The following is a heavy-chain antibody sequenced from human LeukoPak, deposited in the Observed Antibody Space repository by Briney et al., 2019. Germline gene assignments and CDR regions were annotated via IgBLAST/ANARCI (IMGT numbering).Heavy chain of an antibody. D-gene: IGHD3-9*01. V-gene: IGHV3-30*04. CDR1: GFTFSSYG. CDR3: ARGPHDIWAGYYLFDY. J-gene: IGHJ4*02. CDR2: ITYDGSNK. Sequence: GGSLRLSCAASGFTFSSYGMHWVRQAPGKGLEWVAVITYDGSNKYYADSVKGRFTISRDNSKNTLYLQMNSLRAEDTAVYYCARGPHDIWAGYYLFDYWGQGTLVTVSS.